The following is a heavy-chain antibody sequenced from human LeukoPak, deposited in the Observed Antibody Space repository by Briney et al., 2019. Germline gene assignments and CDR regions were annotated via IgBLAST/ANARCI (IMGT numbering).Heavy chain of an antibody. CDR3: ARQVAGTYFDY. CDR1: GFSFNNYR. V-gene: IGHV3-7*01. CDR2: IKQDGSEK. D-gene: IGHD6-19*01. Sequence: GGSLRLSCVASGFSFNNYRMTWVRQAPGKGLEWVANIKQDGSEKYYVDSVKGRFTISRDNAKNSLYLQMNSLRAEDTAVYYCARQVAGTYFDYWGQGTLVTVSS. J-gene: IGHJ4*02.